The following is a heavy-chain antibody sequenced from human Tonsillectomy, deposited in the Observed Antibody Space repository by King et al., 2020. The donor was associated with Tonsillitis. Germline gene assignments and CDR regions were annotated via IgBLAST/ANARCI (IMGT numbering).Heavy chain of an antibody. CDR1: GGSISSGSYY. Sequence: QLQESGPGLVKPSQTLSLTCTVSGGSISSGSYYWSWIREPAGKGLEWIGRISTSGSTTYNPSLKSPVTMSVDTSKNQFSLRLSSVTAADTAVYYCARATYDFWSGYKTGAFDYWGQGTLVTVSS. J-gene: IGHJ4*02. D-gene: IGHD3-3*01. V-gene: IGHV4-61*02. CDR3: ARATYDFWSGYKTGAFDY. CDR2: ISTSGST.